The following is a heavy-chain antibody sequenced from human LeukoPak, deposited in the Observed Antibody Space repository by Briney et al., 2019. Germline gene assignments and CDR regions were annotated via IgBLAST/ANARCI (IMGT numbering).Heavy chain of an antibody. CDR1: GFTFSRYT. Sequence: PGGSLRLSCAGSGFTFSRYTFNWVRQAPGRGLEWVSAISGDSKYIYYTDSVKGRFTISRDNAKNSLYLQMNSLRAEDTAVYYCAGDREGAAFDYWGQGTLVTVSS. V-gene: IGHV3-21*04. J-gene: IGHJ4*02. CDR3: AGDREGAAFDY. D-gene: IGHD1-26*01. CDR2: ISGDSKYI.